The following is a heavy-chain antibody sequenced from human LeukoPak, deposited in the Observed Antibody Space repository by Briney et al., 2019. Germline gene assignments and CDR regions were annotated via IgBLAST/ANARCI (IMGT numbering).Heavy chain of an antibody. CDR1: GYTFTSYD. CDR2: MNPNGGNT. V-gene: IGHV1-8*01. J-gene: IGHJ4*02. CDR3: ARAGIGSWYPAIDY. D-gene: IGHD6-13*01. Sequence: ASVKVSCKASGYTFTSYDINWVRQATGQGLEWMGWMNPNGGNTGYAQKSQGRVTMTRNTSISTAYMELSSLRSEDTAVYYCARAGIGSWYPAIDYWGQGTLVTVSS.